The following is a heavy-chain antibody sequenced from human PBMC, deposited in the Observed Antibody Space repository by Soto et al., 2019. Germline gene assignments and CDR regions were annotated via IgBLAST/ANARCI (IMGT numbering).Heavy chain of an antibody. J-gene: IGHJ6*02. CDR3: ARDGYSYGPYYYYYYGMDV. V-gene: IGHV1-18*01. CDR2: ISAYNGNT. Sequence: ASVKVSCTASGYTFASYAISGMRQAPGQGLEWMGWISAYNGNTNYAQKLQGRVTMTTDTSTSTAYMELRRLRSDDTAVYYCARDGYSYGPYYYYYYGMDVWGQGTTVTVSS. D-gene: IGHD5-18*01. CDR1: GYTFASYA.